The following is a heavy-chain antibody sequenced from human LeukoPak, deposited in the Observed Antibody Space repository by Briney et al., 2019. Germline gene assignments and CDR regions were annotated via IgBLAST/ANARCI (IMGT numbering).Heavy chain of an antibody. V-gene: IGHV4-59*08. J-gene: IGHJ4*02. Sequence: SETLSLTCTVSGGSISSYYWSWIRQPPGKGLEWIGYIYYSGSTNYNPSLKSRVTISVDTSKNQFSLKLSSVTAADTAAYYCAGHETSYSSSWYYFDYWGQGTLVTVSS. D-gene: IGHD6-13*01. CDR2: IYYSGST. CDR3: AGHETSYSSSWYYFDY. CDR1: GGSISSYY.